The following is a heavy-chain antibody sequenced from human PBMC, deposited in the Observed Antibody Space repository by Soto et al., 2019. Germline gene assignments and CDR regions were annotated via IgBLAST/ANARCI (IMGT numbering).Heavy chain of an antibody. CDR2: IWYDGSNK. CDR3: ARDEGARARGFDYFDY. V-gene: IGHV3-33*01. Sequence: GGSLRLSCAASGFTFSSYGMHWVRQAPGKGLEWVAVIWYDGSNKYYADSVKGRFTISRDNSKNTLYLQMNSLRAEDTAVYYCARDEGARARGFDYFDYWGQGTLVTVS. D-gene: IGHD3-10*01. CDR1: GFTFSSYG. J-gene: IGHJ4*02.